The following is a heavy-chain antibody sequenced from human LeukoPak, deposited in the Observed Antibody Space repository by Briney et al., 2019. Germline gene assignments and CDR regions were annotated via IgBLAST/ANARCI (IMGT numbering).Heavy chain of an antibody. CDR3: ARRSAVAGTGDY. V-gene: IGHV3-74*01. CDR2: IRGDGGTT. Sequence: GGSLRLSCAASGFKISTYWMHWVRQAPGKGLVWVSRIRGDGGTTDYADSVKGRFAISRDNAKNTLYLQMNNLRAEDTAVYYCARRSAVAGTGDYWGQGTLVTVSS. D-gene: IGHD6-19*01. J-gene: IGHJ4*02. CDR1: GFKISTYW.